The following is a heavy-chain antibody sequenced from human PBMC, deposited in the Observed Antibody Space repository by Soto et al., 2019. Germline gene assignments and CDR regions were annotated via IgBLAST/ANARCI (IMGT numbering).Heavy chain of an antibody. CDR1: GFTFSSYS. CDR2: ISSSSSTI. CDR3: AREYYDILTGYRYYFDY. J-gene: IGHJ4*02. Sequence: GGSLRLSCAASGFTFSSYSMNWVRQAPGKGLEWVSYISSSSSTIYYADSVKGRFTISRDNAKNSLYLQMNSLRAEDTAVYYCAREYYDILTGYRYYFDYWGQGTLVTVSS. V-gene: IGHV3-48*01. D-gene: IGHD3-9*01.